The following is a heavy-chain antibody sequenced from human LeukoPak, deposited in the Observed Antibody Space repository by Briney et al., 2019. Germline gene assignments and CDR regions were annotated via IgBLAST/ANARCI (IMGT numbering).Heavy chain of an antibody. J-gene: IGHJ4*02. CDR3: ARGRGGDGYNWLCYFDY. CDR1: GFTFSSYA. D-gene: IGHD5-24*01. CDR2: ISYDGSNK. V-gene: IGHV3-30-3*01. Sequence: GESLKISCAASGFTFSSYAMHWVRQAPGKGLEWVAVISYDGSNKYYADSVKGRFTISRDNSKNTLYLQMNSLRSEDTAVYYCARGRGGDGYNWLCYFDYWGQGTLVTVSS.